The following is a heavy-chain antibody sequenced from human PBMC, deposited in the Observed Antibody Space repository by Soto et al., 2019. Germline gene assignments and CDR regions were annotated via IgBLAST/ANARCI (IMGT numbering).Heavy chain of an antibody. CDR2: INHSGST. CDR1: GGSFSGYY. J-gene: IGHJ4*02. V-gene: IGHV4-34*01. Sequence: QVQLQQWGAGLLKPSETLSLTCAVYGGSFSGYYWSWIRQPPGKGLEWIGEINHSGSTNYNPSLKGRVTISVDTCRNQFSLKLSSVTAADTAVYYCARRSGRNSSSSDIRPTTNFDYWGQGTLVTVSS. D-gene: IGHD6-6*01. CDR3: ARRSGRNSSSSDIRPTTNFDY.